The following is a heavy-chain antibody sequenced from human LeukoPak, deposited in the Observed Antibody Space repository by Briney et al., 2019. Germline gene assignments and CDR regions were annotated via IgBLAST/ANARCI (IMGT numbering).Heavy chain of an antibody. V-gene: IGHV3-23*01. D-gene: IGHD4-11*01. J-gene: IGHJ3*01. CDR2: NTRSGQNT. CDR1: GFPFGDFA. CDR3: VKDDYCSIPGCVIDALVV. Sequence: GGSLRLSCAASGFPFGDFAMTRVRQVPGGGLHWVSTNTRSGQNTYYADSVKGRFTISRDDYKGMLYLQMNNLRAEDTAMYYCVKDDYCSIPGCVIDALVVWGQGTVVTVSS.